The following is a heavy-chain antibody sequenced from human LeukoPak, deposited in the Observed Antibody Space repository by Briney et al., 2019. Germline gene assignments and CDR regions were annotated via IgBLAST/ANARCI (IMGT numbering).Heavy chain of an antibody. CDR3: ARARYGSTSCPYYFDY. J-gene: IGHJ4*02. CDR2: FYYSGST. V-gene: IGHV4-59*01. D-gene: IGHD2-2*01. Sequence: SETLSLTCTVSGGSITSSYWSWIRQPPGKGLELIGFFYYSGSTNYNPSLKSRVTISLDTSKNQFSLKMTSVAAADTAVYYCARARYGSTSCPYYFDYWGPGTLVTVSS. CDR1: GGSITSSY.